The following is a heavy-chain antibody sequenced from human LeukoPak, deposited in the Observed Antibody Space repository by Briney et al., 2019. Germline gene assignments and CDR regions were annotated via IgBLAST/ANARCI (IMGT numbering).Heavy chain of an antibody. CDR2: IRNKANSNTT. Sequence: GGSLRLSCAASGLTFSDHYMDWVRQAPGKGLEWIGRIRNKANSNTTEYAASVKGRFTVSREDSNTSLYLQMNSLKAEDTAVYYCVRGAMAPGPQISYGLDVWGQGTTVTVSS. D-gene: IGHD5-24*01. CDR3: VRGAMAPGPQISYGLDV. J-gene: IGHJ6*02. CDR1: GLTFSDHY. V-gene: IGHV3-72*01.